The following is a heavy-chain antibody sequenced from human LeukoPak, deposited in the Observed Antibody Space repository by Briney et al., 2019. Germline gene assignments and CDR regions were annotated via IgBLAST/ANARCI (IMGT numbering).Heavy chain of an antibody. J-gene: IGHJ4*02. V-gene: IGHV3-33*06. CDR2: IWSDGTDK. CDR1: GFTFSHYG. Sequence: GGSLRFSCATSGFTFSHYGMHWVRQAPGKGQEWVAVIWSDGTDKYYGDSVKGRFTISRDNSKNTVYLQMNSLRVEDTAVYYCAKDAQRGFDFSNSLESWGQGTLVTVSS. D-gene: IGHD4-11*01. CDR3: AKDAQRGFDFSNSLES.